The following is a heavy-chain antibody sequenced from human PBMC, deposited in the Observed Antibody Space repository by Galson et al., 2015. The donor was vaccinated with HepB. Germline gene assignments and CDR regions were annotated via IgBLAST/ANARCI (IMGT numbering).Heavy chain of an antibody. CDR2: IKQDGSEK. D-gene: IGHD6-6*01. CDR3: ARVFRGSSLEEYFQH. CDR1: GFTFSSYW. V-gene: IGHV3-7*01. J-gene: IGHJ1*01. Sequence: SLRLSCAASGFTFSSYWMSWVRQAPGEGLEWVANIKQDGSEKYYVDSVKGRFTISRDNAKNSLYLQMNSLRAEDTAVYYCARVFRGSSLEEYFQHWGQGTLVTVSS.